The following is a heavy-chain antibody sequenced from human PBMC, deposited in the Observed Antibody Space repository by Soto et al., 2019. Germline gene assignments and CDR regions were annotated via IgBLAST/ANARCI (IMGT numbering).Heavy chain of an antibody. V-gene: IGHV5-51*01. D-gene: IGHD2-2*01. CDR2: IYPGDSDT. CDR3: ARHWAVGYCISTSCPRYGMDV. J-gene: IGHJ6*02. Sequence: GESLKISCKASGYSFSTYWIGWVRQMPGKGLECMGIIYPGDSDTRYSPSFQGQVTISADKSISTAYLQWSSLKASDTAMYYCARHWAVGYCISTSCPRYGMDVWGQGTTVTVSS. CDR1: GYSFSTYW.